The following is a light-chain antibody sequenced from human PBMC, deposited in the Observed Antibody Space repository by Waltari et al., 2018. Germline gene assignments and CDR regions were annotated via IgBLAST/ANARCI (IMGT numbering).Light chain of an antibody. CDR1: PSIFYSSNNKNY. CDR3: QEYYSMPLT. J-gene: IGKJ3*01. CDR2: WAS. V-gene: IGKV4-1*01. Sequence: DIVMTQSPDSLAVSLGERVSINCKSSPSIFYSSNNKNYLAWYQQKPGQPPKLLIYWASSREFGVPKRFSGSGSGTDFTLTISSLEAEDVAIYYCQEYYSMPLTFGPGTTVEI.